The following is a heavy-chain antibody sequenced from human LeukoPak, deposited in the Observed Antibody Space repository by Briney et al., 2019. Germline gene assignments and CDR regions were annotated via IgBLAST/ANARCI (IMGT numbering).Heavy chain of an antibody. D-gene: IGHD3-22*01. CDR3: AKVLTSYYYDSSGPTYAFDI. CDR1: GFTFDDYA. CDR2: ISWNSGSI. Sequence: PGGSLRLSCAASGFTFDDYAMHWVRQAPGKGLEWVSGISWNSGSIGYADSVKGRFTISRDNAKNSLYLQMNSLRAEDTALYYCAKVLTSYYYDSSGPTYAFDIWGQGTMVTVSS. V-gene: IGHV3-9*01. J-gene: IGHJ3*02.